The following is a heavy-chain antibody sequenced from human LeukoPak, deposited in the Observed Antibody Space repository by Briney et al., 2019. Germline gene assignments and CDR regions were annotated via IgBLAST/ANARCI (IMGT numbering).Heavy chain of an antibody. CDR1: GFTFSNSW. D-gene: IGHD6-13*01. J-gene: IGHJ6*02. CDR3: ARSIAAIGYYYYYGMDV. V-gene: IGHV3-53*01. Sequence: GGSLRLSCAGSGFTFSNSWMGWVRQAPGKGLEWVSVIHSGGATYYADSVKGRFTISRDNSRNTLYLQMNSLRAEDTAVYYCARSIAAIGYYYYYGMDVWGQGTTVTVSS. CDR2: IHSGGAT.